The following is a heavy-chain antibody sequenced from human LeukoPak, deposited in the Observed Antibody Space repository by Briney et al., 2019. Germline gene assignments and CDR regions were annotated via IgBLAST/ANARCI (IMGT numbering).Heavy chain of an antibody. CDR3: ARDRRYYGSGSYYPDY. D-gene: IGHD3-10*01. V-gene: IGHV1-46*01. J-gene: IGHJ4*02. CDR2: INPSGGST. Sequence: ASVKVSCKASGYTFTSYYMHWVRQAPGQGLEWMGIINPSGGSTSYAQKFQGRVTMTRDTSTSTVYMELSSLRSEDTAVYYCARDRRYYGSGSYYPDYWGQGTLVTVSS. CDR1: GYTFTSYY.